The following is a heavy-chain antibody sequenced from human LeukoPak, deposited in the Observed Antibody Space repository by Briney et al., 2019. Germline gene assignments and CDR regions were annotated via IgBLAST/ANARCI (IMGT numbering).Heavy chain of an antibody. J-gene: IGHJ4*02. CDR3: ARHPYGASFWLDY. Sequence: SETLSLTCTVSGGSISSYYWSWIRQPPGKGLEWIGYIYTSGSTNHNPSLKSRVTISVDTSKNQFSLKLSSVTAAGTAVYYCARHPYGASFWLDYWGQGTLVTVSS. D-gene: IGHD3-16*01. V-gene: IGHV4-4*09. CDR1: GGSISSYY. CDR2: IYTSGST.